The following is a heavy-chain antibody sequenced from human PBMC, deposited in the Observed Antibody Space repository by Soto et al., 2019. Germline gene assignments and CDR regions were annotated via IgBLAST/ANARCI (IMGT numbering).Heavy chain of an antibody. D-gene: IGHD6-13*01. Sequence: SVTVSCTASGYTFTSDGISWVRQAPGQGLEWMGWISAYNGNTNYAQKLQGRVTMTTDTSTSTAYMELRSLRSDNTAVYYCARCSGRSGYGILDYYSGMAVWGQGTTVTVSS. CDR2: ISAYNGNT. V-gene: IGHV1-18*01. J-gene: IGHJ6*02. CDR1: GYTFTSDG. CDR3: ARCSGRSGYGILDYYSGMAV.